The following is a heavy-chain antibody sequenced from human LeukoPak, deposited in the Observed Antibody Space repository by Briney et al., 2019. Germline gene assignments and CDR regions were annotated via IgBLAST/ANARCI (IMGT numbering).Heavy chain of an antibody. J-gene: IGHJ6*03. D-gene: IGHD5/OR15-5a*01. CDR2: IGTKNGNT. CDR1: GYSFVNYG. CDR3: ARRHSVLTDPLSHYYYYMDV. Sequence: ASVKVSCKASGYSFVNYGISWVRQAPGQGLEWMGWIGTKNGNTNFGQNFLGRVTMTEDTSTTTVYMELTSLRTDDTATYYCARRHSVLTDPLSHYYYYMDVWGKGTTVIVTS. V-gene: IGHV1-18*01.